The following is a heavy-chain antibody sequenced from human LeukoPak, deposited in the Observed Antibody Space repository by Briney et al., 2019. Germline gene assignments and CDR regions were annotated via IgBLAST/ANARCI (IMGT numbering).Heavy chain of an antibody. CDR1: GYSISSGYY. Sequence: SETLSLTCTVSGYSISSGYYWGWIRQPPGKGLEWIGSIYHSGSTYYNPSLKSRVTISVDTSKNQFSLKLSSVTAADTAVYYCASSPSSGRPDYWGQGTLVTVSS. V-gene: IGHV4-38-2*02. J-gene: IGHJ4*02. CDR2: IYHSGST. D-gene: IGHD6-19*01. CDR3: ASSPSSGRPDY.